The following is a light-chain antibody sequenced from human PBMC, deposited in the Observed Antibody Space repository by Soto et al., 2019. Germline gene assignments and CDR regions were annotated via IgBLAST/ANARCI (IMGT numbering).Light chain of an antibody. CDR1: QSISNS. CDR2: AAS. V-gene: IGKV1-39*01. J-gene: IGKJ2*01. Sequence: DIPMTQSPSSLSASVGDRVTITCRASQSISNSLNWYQQKPGKAPKLLIYAASNLQSGVPSRFTGSGSGTDFTLTVSSLQPEDFATYYCQQNSITPVTFGQGSKLE. CDR3: QQNSITPVT.